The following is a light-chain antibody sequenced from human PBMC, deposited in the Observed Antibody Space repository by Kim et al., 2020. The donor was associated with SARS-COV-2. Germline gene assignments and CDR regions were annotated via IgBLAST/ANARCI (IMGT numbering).Light chain of an antibody. Sequence: QSVLTQPPSVSGAPGQRVTISCTGSSSNIGAGYDVHWYQQLPGTAPKLLIYGNSNRPSGVPDRFSGSKSGTSASLAITGLQAEDEADYYCQSYDSSLTHWVFGGGTKLAFL. CDR3: QSYDSSLTHWV. V-gene: IGLV1-40*01. CDR2: GNS. CDR1: SSNIGAGYD. J-gene: IGLJ3*02.